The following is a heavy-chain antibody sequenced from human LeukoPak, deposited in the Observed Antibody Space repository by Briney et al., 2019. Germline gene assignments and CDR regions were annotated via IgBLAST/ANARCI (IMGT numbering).Heavy chain of an antibody. CDR1: GGSVSSSNYY. V-gene: IGHV4-61*01. D-gene: IGHD6-13*01. CDR3: ARVSVAGTGPDY. Sequence: PSETLPLTCTVSGGSVSSSNYYWIWIRQPPGKGLEWVGFFSYNVHSDYNPSLKSRVTISVDTSKNQFSLRLSSVTAADTAIYYCARVSVAGTGPDYWGQGTLVTVSS. J-gene: IGHJ4*02. CDR2: FSYNVHS.